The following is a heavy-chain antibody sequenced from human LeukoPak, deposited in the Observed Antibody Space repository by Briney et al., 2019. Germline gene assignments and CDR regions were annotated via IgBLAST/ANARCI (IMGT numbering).Heavy chain of an antibody. J-gene: IGHJ5*02. Sequence: SETLSLTCTVSGYSISSGYYWGWIRQPPGKGLEWIGSIYYSGSTYYNPSLKSRVTISVDTSKNQFSLKLSSVTAADTAVYYCARDPLHLGWFDPWGQGTLVTVSS. CDR3: ARDPLHLGWFDP. CDR2: IYYSGST. V-gene: IGHV4-38-2*02. CDR1: GYSISSGYY. D-gene: IGHD4/OR15-4a*01.